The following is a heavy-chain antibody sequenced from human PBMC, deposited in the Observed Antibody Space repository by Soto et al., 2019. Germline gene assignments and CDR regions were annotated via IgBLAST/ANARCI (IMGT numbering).Heavy chain of an antibody. Sequence: ASVKVSCKASGYSVSDYFIQWVRQAPGQGPEWVAWINPKSAATNYAKKFQGRVSLTWDTSFSTAYMELTRLRPDDTAVYYCARIKWGLDYYNGMDVWGQGTTVTVSS. CDR3: ARIKWGLDYYNGMDV. D-gene: IGHD1-26*01. J-gene: IGHJ6*02. CDR2: INPKSAAT. CDR1: GYSVSDYF. V-gene: IGHV1-2*02.